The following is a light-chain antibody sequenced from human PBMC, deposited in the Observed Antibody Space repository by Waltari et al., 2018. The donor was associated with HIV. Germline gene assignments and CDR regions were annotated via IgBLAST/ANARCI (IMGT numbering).Light chain of an antibody. V-gene: IGLV1-47*01. CDR1: SSNIGSNH. CDR2: RNY. J-gene: IGLJ3*02. CDR3: AVWDVSLNGRV. Sequence: QSVLSQPPSASGTPGQRVTFSCSGSSSNIGSNHVYWYQQFPGTAPKPLIYRNYQLPAGVPDRFSGSKSGTSASLAISGLRSEDEADYYCAVWDVSLNGRVFGGGTKLTVL.